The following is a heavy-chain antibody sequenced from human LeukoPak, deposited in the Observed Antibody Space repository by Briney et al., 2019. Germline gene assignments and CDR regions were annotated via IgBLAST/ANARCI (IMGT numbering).Heavy chain of an antibody. V-gene: IGHV1-2*02. CDR3: ARDCLAAAGTPYNWFDP. CDR1: GYTFTGYY. J-gene: IGHJ5*02. D-gene: IGHD6-13*01. Sequence: GSVKVSCMASGYTFTGYYMHWVRQAPGQGLEWMRWINPNSGGTNYAQKFQGRVTMTRDTSISTAYMELSRLRSDDTAVYYCARDCLAAAGTPYNWFDPWGQGTLVTVSS. CDR2: INPNSGGT.